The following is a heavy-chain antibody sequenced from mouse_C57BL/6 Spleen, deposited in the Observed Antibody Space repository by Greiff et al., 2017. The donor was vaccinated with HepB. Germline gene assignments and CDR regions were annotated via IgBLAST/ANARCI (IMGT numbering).Heavy chain of an antibody. CDR1: GYSFTGYY. Sequence: VQLQQSGPELVKPGASVKISCKASGYSFTGYYMNWVKQSPEKSLEWIGEINPSTGGTTYNQKFKAKATLTVDKSSSTAYMQLKSLTSEDSAVYYCARSGELYYYAMDYWGQGTSVTVSS. CDR2: INPSTGGT. J-gene: IGHJ4*01. D-gene: IGHD3-1*01. V-gene: IGHV1-42*01. CDR3: ARSGELYYYAMDY.